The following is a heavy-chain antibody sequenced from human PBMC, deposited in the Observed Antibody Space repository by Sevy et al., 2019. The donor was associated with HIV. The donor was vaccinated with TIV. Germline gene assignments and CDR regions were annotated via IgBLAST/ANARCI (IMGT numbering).Heavy chain of an antibody. CDR1: GFSFSNYG. V-gene: IGHV3-33*01. CDR2: IWYDGSNK. CDR3: ARDGIVIVPAAVAVTGYFDY. Sequence: GGSLRLSCAASGFSFSNYGMHWVRQAPGKGLEWVAVIWYDGSNKYYADSVKGRFTISSDNSKNTLYLQMHSLTAEDTAVYYCARDGIVIVPAAVAVTGYFDYWGQGTLVTVSS. D-gene: IGHD2-2*01. J-gene: IGHJ4*02.